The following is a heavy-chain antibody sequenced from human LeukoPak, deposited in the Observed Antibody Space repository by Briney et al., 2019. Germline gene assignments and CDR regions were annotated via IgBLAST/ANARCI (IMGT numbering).Heavy chain of an antibody. CDR3: ARGRIIRGTSSSYYGMDF. D-gene: IGHD2/OR15-2a*01. CDR1: GFTFSSYV. CDR2: ISSNGGTT. V-gene: IGHV3-64*01. J-gene: IGHJ6*02. Sequence: AGGSLRLSCAASGFTFSSYVMHWVRQAPGKGLEYVSGISSNGGTTYYANSVEGRFTISRDNSKNTLSLQMGSLRVEDMAVYYCARGRIIRGTSSSYYGMDFWGQGTTVTVSS.